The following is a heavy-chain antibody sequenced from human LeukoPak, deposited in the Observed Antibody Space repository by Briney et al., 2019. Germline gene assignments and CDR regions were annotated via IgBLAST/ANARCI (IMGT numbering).Heavy chain of an antibody. CDR1: GFTFSHHG. CDR2: IRYDGSNK. CDR3: AKEPERYSDPFDY. V-gene: IGHV3-30*02. Sequence: GGSLRLSCAASGFTFSHHGMHWVRQAPGKGLEWVAFIRYDGSNKYYADSVKGRFTISRDNSKNTLYLQMNSLRAEDTAVYYCAKEPERYSDPFDYWGQGTLVTVSS. J-gene: IGHJ4*02. D-gene: IGHD3-9*01.